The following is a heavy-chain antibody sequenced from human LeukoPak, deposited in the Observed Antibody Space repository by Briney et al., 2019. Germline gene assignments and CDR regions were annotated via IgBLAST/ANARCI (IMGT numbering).Heavy chain of an antibody. V-gene: IGHV4-59*08. CDR1: GGSISSYY. Sequence: SETLSLTCTVSGGSISSYYWSWIRQPPGKGLEWIGYIYYSGSTSYNPSLKSRVTISVDTSKNQFSLKLSSVTAADTAVYYCARHWSPNYYGGYYSYWFDPWGQGTLVTVSS. J-gene: IGHJ5*02. CDR2: IYYSGST. D-gene: IGHD4/OR15-4a*01. CDR3: ARHWSPNYYGGYYSYWFDP.